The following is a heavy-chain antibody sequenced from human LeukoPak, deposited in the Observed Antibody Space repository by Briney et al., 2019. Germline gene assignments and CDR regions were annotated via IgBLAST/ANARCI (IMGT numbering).Heavy chain of an antibody. V-gene: IGHV1-8*01. Sequence: GASVKVSCKTSGYTFTSYDINWVRQATGQGLEWMGWMNPNSGNTGYAQKFQGRVTMTRNTSISTAYMELSSLRSEDTAVYYCARAGGTNGVDDYMDVWGKGTTVTVSS. CDR3: ARAGGTNGVDDYMDV. CDR1: GYTFTSYD. J-gene: IGHJ6*03. CDR2: MNPNSGNT. D-gene: IGHD2-8*01.